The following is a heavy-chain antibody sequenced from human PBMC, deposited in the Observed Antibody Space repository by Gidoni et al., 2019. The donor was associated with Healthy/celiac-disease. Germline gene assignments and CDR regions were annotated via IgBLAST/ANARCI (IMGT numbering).Heavy chain of an antibody. D-gene: IGHD3-22*01. CDR1: GGSFSGYY. V-gene: IGHV4-34*01. CDR3: ARGDSSYGAFDT. Sequence: QVQLQQWGAGLLKPSETLSLTCAVYGGSFSGYYWSWIRQSPGKGLEWIGEINHSGSTNYNPSLKSRVTISVDMSKNQFSLKLSSVTAADTAVYYCARGDSSYGAFDTWGQGTMVTVSS. J-gene: IGHJ3*02. CDR2: INHSGST.